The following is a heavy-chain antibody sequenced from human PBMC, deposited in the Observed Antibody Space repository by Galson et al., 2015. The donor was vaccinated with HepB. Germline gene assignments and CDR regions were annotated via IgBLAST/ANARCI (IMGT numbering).Heavy chain of an antibody. Sequence: SLRLSCAASGFTFSSYAMHWVRQAPGKGLEWVAVISYDGSNKYYADSVKGRFTISRDNSKNTLYLQMNSLRAEDTAVYYCARDMATVNWGQGTLVTVSS. J-gene: IGHJ4*02. D-gene: IGHD5-24*01. CDR2: ISYDGSNK. CDR1: GFTFSSYA. V-gene: IGHV3-30*04. CDR3: ARDMATVN.